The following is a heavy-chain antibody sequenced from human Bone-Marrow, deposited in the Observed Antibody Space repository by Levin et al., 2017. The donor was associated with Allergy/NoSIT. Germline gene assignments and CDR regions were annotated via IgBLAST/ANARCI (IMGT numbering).Heavy chain of an antibody. V-gene: IGHV4-4*01. Sequence: GSLRLSCAVSGGSISSTTWWTWVRQAPGKGLEWIGEIYYTGDSKYNPSFKRRVTMSVDKSKNHFSLQLNSVTAEDTAMYFCARRLIAASDVYFYYLDVWGKGTTVIVSS. D-gene: IGHD6-13*01. CDR1: GGSISSTTW. CDR2: IYYTGDS. J-gene: IGHJ6*03. CDR3: ARRLIAASDVYFYYLDV.